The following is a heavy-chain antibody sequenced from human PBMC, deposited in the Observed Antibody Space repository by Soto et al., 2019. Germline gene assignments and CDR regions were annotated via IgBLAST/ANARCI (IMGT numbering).Heavy chain of an antibody. V-gene: IGHV4-31*03. Sequence: QVQLQESGPGLVKPSQTLSLTCTVSGGSISSGGYYWSWIRQHPGKGLEWIGYIYYSGSTYYNPSLKSRVNISVDTSKNQFSLKLSSVTAADTAVYYCAREVGYSYGYLGGYYYGMDVWGQGTTVTVSS. CDR2: IYYSGST. D-gene: IGHD5-18*01. J-gene: IGHJ6*02. CDR3: AREVGYSYGYLGGYYYGMDV. CDR1: GGSISSGGYY.